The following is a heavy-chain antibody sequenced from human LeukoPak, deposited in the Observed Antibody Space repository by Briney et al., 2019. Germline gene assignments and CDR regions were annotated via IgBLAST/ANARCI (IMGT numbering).Heavy chain of an antibody. V-gene: IGHV3-53*01. CDR1: GLTVSSNY. CDR3: ARDRADSSSWYSRDYYYGMDV. Sequence: PGGSLRLSCAASGLTVSSNYMSWVRQAPGKGGEWVSVIYSGGRTYYSDSVTGGLTISRDNCKNRLYLQMNRLRAEDPAVYYCARDRADSSSWYSRDYYYGMDVWGQGTTVTVSS. D-gene: IGHD6-13*01. CDR2: IYSGGRT. J-gene: IGHJ6*02.